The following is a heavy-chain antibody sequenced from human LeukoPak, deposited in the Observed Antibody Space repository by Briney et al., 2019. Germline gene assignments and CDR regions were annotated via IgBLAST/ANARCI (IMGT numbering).Heavy chain of an antibody. CDR3: AKDSRESSGHFPYYYYYHYGLDV. D-gene: IGHD3-22*01. CDR1: GFALSSHW. V-gene: IGHV3-7*03. Sequence: GGSLRLSCAASGFALSSHWMTWVRQVPGRGPEWVANVNRDGSETYYLDSVKGRFTISKDNAKNSLYLQMNSLRAEDTAVYYCAKDSRESSGHFPYYYYYHYGLDVWGQGTTVTVSS. J-gene: IGHJ6*02. CDR2: VNRDGSET.